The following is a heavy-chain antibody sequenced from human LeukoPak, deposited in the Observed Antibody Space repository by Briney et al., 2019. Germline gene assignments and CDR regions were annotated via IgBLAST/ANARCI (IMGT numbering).Heavy chain of an antibody. CDR2: IHWNGGST. J-gene: IGHJ4*02. D-gene: IGHD2-15*01. CDR3: GIQWNGGSTSYSDSVKGPFTTSRNNAQNSLYLQMNRLRVEHTALYSCARGGNYHPFDY. CDR1: GFTFDDYG. V-gene: IGHV3-20*01. Sequence: GGSLRLSCAASGFTFDDYGMSWVRQAPGKGLEWVSVIHWNGGSTVYADSVKVGFTISRDNAQNSLYLQMNGLSVDAVDWCVVGIQWNGGSTSYSDSVKGPFTTSRNNAQNSLYLQMNRLRVEHTALYSCARGGNYHPFDYWGQGTLVTVSS.